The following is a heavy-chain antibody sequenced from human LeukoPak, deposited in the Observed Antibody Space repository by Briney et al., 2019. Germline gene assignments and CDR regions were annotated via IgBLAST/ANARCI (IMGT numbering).Heavy chain of an antibody. J-gene: IGHJ4*02. V-gene: IGHV3-30*04. CDR3: ARTRGFRGTMVRGVIINPHFDY. CDR1: GFTLSSYA. CDR2: ISYDGSNK. Sequence: GGSLRLSCAASGFTLSSYAMRWVRQAPGKGLEWVAVISYDGSNKYYADSMKGRFTISRDNSKNTLYLQMNSLRAEDTAVYYCARTRGFRGTMVRGVIINPHFDYWGQGTLATVSS. D-gene: IGHD3-10*01.